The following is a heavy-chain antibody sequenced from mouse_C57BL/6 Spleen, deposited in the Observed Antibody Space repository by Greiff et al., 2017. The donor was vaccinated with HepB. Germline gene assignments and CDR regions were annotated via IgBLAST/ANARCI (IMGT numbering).Heavy chain of an antibody. V-gene: IGHV1-59*01. D-gene: IGHD1-1*01. J-gene: IGHJ4*01. CDR2: IDPSDSYT. CDR3: ARDPYYGSSPSYAMDY. CDR1: GYTFTSYW. Sequence: QVQLQQPGAELVRPGTSVKLSCKASGYTFTSYWMHWVKQRPGQGLEWIGVIDPSDSYTNYNQKFKGKATLTVDTSSSTAYMQLSSLTSEDSAVYYCARDPYYGSSPSYAMDYWGQGTSVTVSS.